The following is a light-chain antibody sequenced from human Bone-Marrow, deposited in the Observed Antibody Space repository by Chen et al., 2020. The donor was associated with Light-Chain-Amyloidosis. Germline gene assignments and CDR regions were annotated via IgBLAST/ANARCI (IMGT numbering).Light chain of an antibody. CDR2: KDT. CDR3: QSADNSGIWV. V-gene: IGLV3-25*03. Sequence: SYDLTQPPSVSVSPGQTARITCSGDTLPRQYAYWFQQRSGQAPVLVIYKDTERPSGIPERFSGSSSGTTVTLTISGGQAEDEADYYCQSADNSGIWVFGGGTKLTAL. CDR1: TLPRQY. J-gene: IGLJ3*02.